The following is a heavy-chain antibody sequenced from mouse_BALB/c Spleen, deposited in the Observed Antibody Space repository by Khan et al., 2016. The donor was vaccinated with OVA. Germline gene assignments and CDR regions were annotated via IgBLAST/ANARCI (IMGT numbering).Heavy chain of an antibody. CDR1: GYTFTSYW. CDR3: ARDPFAY. CDR2: IDPYDSET. Sequence: QVHVKQSGAELVRPGASVKLSCEASGYTFTSYWMNWVKQSPEQGLEWIGRIDPYDSETHYNQNFKDKAILTVDTSSSTAYMQLSSLTSEDSAVDFCARDPFAYWGQGTLVTVSA. V-gene: IGHV1-52*01. J-gene: IGHJ3*01.